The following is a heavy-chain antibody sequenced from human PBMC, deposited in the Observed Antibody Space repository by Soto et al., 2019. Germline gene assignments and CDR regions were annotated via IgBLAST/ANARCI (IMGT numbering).Heavy chain of an antibody. Sequence: TSETLSLTCAVSGYSISSGYYWGWIRQPPGKGLEWIGSIYHSGSTYYNPSLKSRVTISVDTSKNQFSLKLSSVTAADTAVYYCARWIAAAGTYFDYWGQGTLVTVSS. CDR3: ARWIAAAGTYFDY. V-gene: IGHV4-38-2*01. D-gene: IGHD6-13*01. CDR1: GYSISSGYY. J-gene: IGHJ4*02. CDR2: IYHSGST.